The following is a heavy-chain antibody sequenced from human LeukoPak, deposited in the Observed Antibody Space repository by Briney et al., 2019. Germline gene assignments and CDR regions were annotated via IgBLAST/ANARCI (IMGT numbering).Heavy chain of an antibody. J-gene: IGHJ5*02. CDR1: GGSISSYY. V-gene: IGHV4-59*01. CDR2: IYYSGST. D-gene: IGHD3-3*01. CDR3: ARVAVRDDFWSGPHGWFDP. Sequence: PSETLSLTCTVSGGSISSYYWSWIRQPPGKGLEWIGYIYYSGSTNYNPSLKSRVTISVDTSKNQFSLKLSSVTAADTAVYYCARVAVRDDFWSGPHGWFDPWGQGTLVTVSS.